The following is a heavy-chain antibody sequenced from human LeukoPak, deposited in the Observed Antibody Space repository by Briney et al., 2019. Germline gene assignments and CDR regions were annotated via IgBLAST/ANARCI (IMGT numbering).Heavy chain of an antibody. CDR3: ARRLWFGEYYFDY. J-gene: IGHJ4*02. CDR2: IYYTEST. V-gene: IGHV4-39*01. CDR1: GGSISSSSYY. D-gene: IGHD3-10*01. Sequence: SETLSHTCTVSGGSISSSSYYWGWIRQPPGKGLEYIGSIYYTESTYYNPSLKSRVTISVDTSKNQFSLNLTSVTSADTAVYYCARRLWFGEYYFDYWGQGTLVSVSS.